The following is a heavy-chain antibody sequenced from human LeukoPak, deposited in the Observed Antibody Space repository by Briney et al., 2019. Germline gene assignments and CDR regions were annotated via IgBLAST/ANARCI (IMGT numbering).Heavy chain of an antibody. Sequence: ASVKVSCKASGYTFTSYYMHWVRQAPGQGLEWMGIINPSGGSTSYAQKFQGRVTMSRDMSTSTVYMELSSLRSEDTAVYYCASSGGVINGYYYYMDVWGKGTTVTVSS. J-gene: IGHJ6*03. CDR2: INPSGGST. CDR3: ASSGGVINGYYYYMDV. CDR1: GYTFTSYY. D-gene: IGHD3-10*01. V-gene: IGHV1-46*01.